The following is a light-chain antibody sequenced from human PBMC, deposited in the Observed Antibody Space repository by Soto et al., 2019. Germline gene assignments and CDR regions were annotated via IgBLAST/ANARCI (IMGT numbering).Light chain of an antibody. CDR2: EVS. Sequence: QSALTQPASVSGSPGQSITMSCTGTSSDVGGYNYVSWYQQHPGKAPKLMIYEVSNRPSGVSNRFSGSKSDNTASLTISGLQAEDEADYYCSSYTSSSIDYVFGTGTKLTVL. J-gene: IGLJ1*01. CDR1: SSDVGGYNY. CDR3: SSYTSSSIDYV. V-gene: IGLV2-14*01.